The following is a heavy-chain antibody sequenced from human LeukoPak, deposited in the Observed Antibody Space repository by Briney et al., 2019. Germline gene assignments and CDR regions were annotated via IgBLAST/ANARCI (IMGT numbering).Heavy chain of an antibody. CDR3: AKARDRRLDFDY. J-gene: IGHJ4*02. D-gene: IGHD1-14*01. Sequence: PGGSLRLSCAASGFTFSSYAMSWVRQAPGKGLEWVSAIGGSGGSTYYADSVKGRFTISRDNSKNTLYLQMNSLRAEDTAVYYCAKARDRRLDFDYWGQGTLVTVSS. V-gene: IGHV3-23*01. CDR1: GFTFSSYA. CDR2: IGGSGGST.